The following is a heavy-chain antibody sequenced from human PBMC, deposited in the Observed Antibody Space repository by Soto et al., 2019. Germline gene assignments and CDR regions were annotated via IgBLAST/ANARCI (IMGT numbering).Heavy chain of an antibody. CDR2: IYHGGST. Sequence: QVQLQESGPGLVKASETLSLTCAVSGYSISSGYYWGWLRQPPGKGLEWFGSIYHGGSTYYNPSLNSRVTLSIDMTNNHVSLILNSVTAADTAVYYCARVGPWVPYYYDSSPYTFENGFDPWGQGTLVTVSS. V-gene: IGHV4-38-2*01. CDR3: ARVGPWVPYYYDSSPYTFENGFDP. J-gene: IGHJ5*02. CDR1: GYSISSGYY. D-gene: IGHD3-22*01.